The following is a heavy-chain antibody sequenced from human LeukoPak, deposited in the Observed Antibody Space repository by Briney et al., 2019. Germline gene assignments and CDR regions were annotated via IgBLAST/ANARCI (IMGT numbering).Heavy chain of an antibody. D-gene: IGHD1-26*01. Sequence: GGSLRLSCAASGFTFSGYGMHWVRQAPGKGLEWVAVIWYDGSNKYYADSVKGRFTISRDNSKNTLYLQMNSLRAEDTTVYYCAREGGRSGSHGPPLYWGQGTLVTVSS. J-gene: IGHJ4*02. CDR2: IWYDGSNK. V-gene: IGHV3-33*08. CDR3: AREGGRSGSHGPPLY. CDR1: GFTFSGYG.